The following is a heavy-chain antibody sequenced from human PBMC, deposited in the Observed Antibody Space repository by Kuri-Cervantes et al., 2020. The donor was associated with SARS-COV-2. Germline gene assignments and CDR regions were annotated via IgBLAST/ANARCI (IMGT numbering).Heavy chain of an antibody. Sequence: SVKVSCKAPGGTFSSYAISWLRQAPGQGLEWMGGTIPIFNTATYAQKFEGRVTITTDGSTETGYMELSSLRSEDTAIFYCARTRYSGSYRSHYYYYMDVWGEGTTVTVSS. V-gene: IGHV1-69*05. J-gene: IGHJ6*03. CDR3: ARTRYSGSYRSHYYYYMDV. D-gene: IGHD1-26*01. CDR2: TIPIFNTA. CDR1: GGTFSSYA.